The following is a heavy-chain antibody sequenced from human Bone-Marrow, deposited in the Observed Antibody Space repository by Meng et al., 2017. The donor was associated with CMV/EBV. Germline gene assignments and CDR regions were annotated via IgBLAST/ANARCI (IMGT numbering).Heavy chain of an antibody. Sequence: LSLTCAASGFTFSSYSMNWVRQAPGKGLEWASSISSSSSYIYYADSVKGRFTISRDNAKNSLYLQMNSLRAEDTAVYYCARDLYCSSTSCYHYWGQGTLVTVSS. CDR2: ISSSSSYI. D-gene: IGHD2-2*01. CDR1: GFTFSSYS. J-gene: IGHJ4*02. CDR3: ARDLYCSSTSCYHY. V-gene: IGHV3-21*01.